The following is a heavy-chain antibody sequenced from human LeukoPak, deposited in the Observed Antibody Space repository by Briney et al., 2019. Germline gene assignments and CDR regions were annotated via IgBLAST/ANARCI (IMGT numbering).Heavy chain of an antibody. CDR3: AKDAERGFDYSNSLQK. V-gene: IGHV3-33*03. Sequence: GGSLRLSCAASKFTFSHYGMHWVRQAPGKGLEWVAVVFNDGSNQYYADSVKGRFTVSRDNSQNMLYLQMNSLRPEDTAVYYCAKDAERGFDYSNSLQKWGQGTLVIVSS. D-gene: IGHD4-11*01. CDR1: KFTFSHYG. J-gene: IGHJ4*02. CDR2: VFNDGSNQ.